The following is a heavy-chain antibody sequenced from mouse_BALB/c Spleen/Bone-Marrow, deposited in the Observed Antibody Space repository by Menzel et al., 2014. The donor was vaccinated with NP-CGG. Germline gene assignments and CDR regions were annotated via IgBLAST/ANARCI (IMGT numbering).Heavy chain of an antibody. J-gene: IGHJ2*01. V-gene: IGHV4-1*02. CDR1: GFDFSRYW. CDR2: INPDSRTI. Sequence: EVMLVESGGGLVQPGGSLKLSCAASGFDFSRYWMSWVRQAPGKGLEWIGEINPDSRTINCSPSLKDKFIISRDNAKNPLCLSLNKVRAEDTAIYYCARPDYYGYLNYWGQGTTLTVSS. D-gene: IGHD1-1*01. CDR3: ARPDYYGYLNY.